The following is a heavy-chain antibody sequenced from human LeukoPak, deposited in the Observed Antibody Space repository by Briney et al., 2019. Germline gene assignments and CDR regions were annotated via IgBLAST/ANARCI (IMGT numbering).Heavy chain of an antibody. CDR1: GYSISSGYY. CDR3: ARDCSSTSCYTFGFDY. D-gene: IGHD2-2*02. Sequence: SETLSLTCTVSGYSISSGYYWGWIRQPPGKGLEWIGSIYHSGSTYYNPSLKSRVTISVDTSKNQSSLKLSSVTAADTAVYYCARDCSSTSCYTFGFDYWGQGTLVTVSS. CDR2: IYHSGST. V-gene: IGHV4-38-2*02. J-gene: IGHJ4*02.